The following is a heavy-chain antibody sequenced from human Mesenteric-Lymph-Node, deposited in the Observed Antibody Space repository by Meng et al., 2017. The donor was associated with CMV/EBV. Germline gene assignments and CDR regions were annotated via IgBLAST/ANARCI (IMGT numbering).Heavy chain of an antibody. CDR2: ISSSNSSM. J-gene: IGHJ6*02. V-gene: IGHV3-48*04. CDR1: EFTFSIYS. CDR3: ARDEYQLLSNYYYYYGMDV. D-gene: IGHD2-2*01. Sequence: GESLKISCAASEFTFSIYSMNWVRQAPGKGLEWISYISSSNSSMYYTDSVKGRFTISRDNAKNSLYLQMNSLRAEDTAVYYCARDEYQLLSNYYYYYGMDVWGQGTTVTVSS.